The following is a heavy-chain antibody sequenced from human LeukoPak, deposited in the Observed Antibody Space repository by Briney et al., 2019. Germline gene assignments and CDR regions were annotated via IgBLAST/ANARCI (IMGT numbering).Heavy chain of an antibody. J-gene: IGHJ4*02. Sequence: GGSLRLSCAASGFTFSDYSMNWVRQAPGKGLEWISYIGISSGNTKYADSVKGRFTISGDNAKSSLYLQMNSLRAEDTAVYYCARGTTIGSAAPVGYWGQGTLVTVSS. CDR2: IGISSGNT. V-gene: IGHV3-48*04. CDR3: ARGTTIGSAAPVGY. D-gene: IGHD1-1*01. CDR1: GFTFSDYS.